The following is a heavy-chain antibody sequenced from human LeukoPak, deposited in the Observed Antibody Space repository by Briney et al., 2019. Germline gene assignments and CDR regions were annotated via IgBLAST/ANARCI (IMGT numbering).Heavy chain of an antibody. CDR2: IVVGSGNT. CDR3: ARVALGFTVTTNWYFDL. V-gene: IGHV1-58*02. CDR1: GFTFTSSA. D-gene: IGHD4-17*01. Sequence: VSCKASGFTFTSSAMQWVRQARGQRLEWIGWIVVGSGNTNYAQKFQERVTITRDMYTSTAYMELSRLRSEDTAVYYCARVALGFTVTTNWYFDLWGRGTLVTVSS. J-gene: IGHJ2*01.